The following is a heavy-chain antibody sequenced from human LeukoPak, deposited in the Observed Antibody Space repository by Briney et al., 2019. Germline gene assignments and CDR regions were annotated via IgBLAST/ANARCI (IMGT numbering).Heavy chain of an antibody. Sequence: SETLSLTCTVSGGSISNYYWSWTRQPPGKGLEWIGYIYTSGSTNYNPSLESRVTISVDTSKNHFSLKLSSVTAADTAVYYCARTVVVTAIHFFDYWGQGTLVTVSS. D-gene: IGHD2-21*02. CDR3: ARTVVVTAIHFFDY. CDR1: GGSISNYY. V-gene: IGHV4-4*09. J-gene: IGHJ4*02. CDR2: IYTSGST.